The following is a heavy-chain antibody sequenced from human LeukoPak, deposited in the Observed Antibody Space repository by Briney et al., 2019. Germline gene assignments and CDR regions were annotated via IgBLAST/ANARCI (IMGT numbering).Heavy chain of an antibody. J-gene: IGHJ4*02. CDR1: GFTFSSYA. Sequence: GGSLRLSCAASGFTFSSYAMTWVRQSPGKGLEWVSAISGGGGSTYYAYYTDSVKGRFTISRDNSRNALYLQMNSLRAEDTAVYYCAKFYDILTAYFDYWGQGTLVTVSS. V-gene: IGHV3-23*01. CDR2: ISGGGGST. D-gene: IGHD3-9*01. CDR3: AKFYDILTAYFDY.